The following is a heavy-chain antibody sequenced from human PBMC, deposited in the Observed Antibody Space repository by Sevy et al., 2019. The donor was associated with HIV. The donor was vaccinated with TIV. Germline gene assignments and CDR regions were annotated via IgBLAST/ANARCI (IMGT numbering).Heavy chain of an antibody. V-gene: IGHV3-33*01. CDR2: IWYDGTNK. D-gene: IGHD6-19*01. CDR1: GFSFSGYG. CDR3: ARERIAVAGMGYYFDF. J-gene: IGHJ4*02. Sequence: GGSVRLSCAASGFSFSGYGMHWVRQAPGKGLEWVAVIWYDGTNKEYKDSVKGRYTISRDNSKNTLYLQMNSLRAEDTAVYYCARERIAVAGMGYYFDFWGQGTLVTVSS.